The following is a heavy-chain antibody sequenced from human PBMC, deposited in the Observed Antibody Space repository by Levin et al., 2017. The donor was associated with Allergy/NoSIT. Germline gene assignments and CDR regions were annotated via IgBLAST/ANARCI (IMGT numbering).Heavy chain of an antibody. CDR2: ISTDETST. CDR1: GFTFSTYW. V-gene: IGHV3-74*01. Sequence: GGSLRLSCAASGFTFSTYWMHWVRQAPGKGLVWVSRISTDETSTTYADSVKGRVTISRDNAKNTLYLQMSGLRAEDTAVYFCASGSCSGGDCYSYPFDYWGQGTLVTVSS. J-gene: IGHJ4*02. D-gene: IGHD2-15*01. CDR3: ASGSCSGGDCYSYPFDY.